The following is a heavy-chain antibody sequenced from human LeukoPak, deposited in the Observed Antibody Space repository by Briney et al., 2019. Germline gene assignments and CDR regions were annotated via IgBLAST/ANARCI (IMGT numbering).Heavy chain of an antibody. Sequence: GGSLRLSCAASGFTFSSYGMHWVRQAPGKGLEGVAVIWYDGSNKYYADSVKGRFTISRDNSKNTLYLQMNSLRAEDTAVYYCASGTNYSRFDYWGQGKRVTVSS. CDR3: ASGTNYSRFDY. J-gene: IGHJ4*02. D-gene: IGHD2-2*01. CDR2: IWYDGSNK. CDR1: GFTFSSYG. V-gene: IGHV3-33*01.